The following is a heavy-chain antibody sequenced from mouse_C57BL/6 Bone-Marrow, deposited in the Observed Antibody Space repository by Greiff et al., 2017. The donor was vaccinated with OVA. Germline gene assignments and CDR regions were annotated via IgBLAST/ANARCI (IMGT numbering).Heavy chain of an antibody. V-gene: IGHV1-50*01. CDR1: GYTFTSYW. J-gene: IGHJ2*01. CDR3: AREDYDGPYYFDC. Sequence: QVQLQQPGAELVKPGASVKLSCKASGYTFTSYWMQWVKQRPGQGLEWIGEIDPYDSYTNYNQKFKGKATLTVDTSSTTAYMQLSSLTSEDAAVYDCAREDYDGPYYFDCWGQGTTLTVSS. CDR2: IDPYDSYT. D-gene: IGHD2-4*01.